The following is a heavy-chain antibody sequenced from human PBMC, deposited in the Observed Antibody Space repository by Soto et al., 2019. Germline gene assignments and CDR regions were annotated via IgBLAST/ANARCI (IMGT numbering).Heavy chain of an antibody. Sequence: EVQLVESGGGLVQPGGSLRLSCAASGFTFSTYSMNWVRQAPGKGLEWIAFISAGSNNIYYADSVRGRFTISRDNAENSLYLQMNSLSNEDTAVYYCARLYSTSSVNRWFDPGGQGTLVTVSS. D-gene: IGHD6-6*01. CDR3: ARLYSTSSVNRWFDP. CDR2: ISAGSNNI. J-gene: IGHJ5*02. V-gene: IGHV3-48*02. CDR1: GFTFSTYS.